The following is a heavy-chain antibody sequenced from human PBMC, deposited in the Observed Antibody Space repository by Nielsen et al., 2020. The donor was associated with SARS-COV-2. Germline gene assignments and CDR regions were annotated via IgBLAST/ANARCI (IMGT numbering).Heavy chain of an antibody. D-gene: IGHD6-19*01. Sequence: GESLNISCVASGFTFSSYSMSWDLQAPGKGLEWVSTIGGTSGNTYYPDSVKGRFTISRDNSKNTLYLQMNSLRAEDTAVYYCAKAKQWLGSPFDYWGQGTLVTVSS. CDR3: AKAKQWLGSPFDY. J-gene: IGHJ4*02. CDR2: IGGTSGNT. CDR1: GFTFSSYS. V-gene: IGHV3-23*01.